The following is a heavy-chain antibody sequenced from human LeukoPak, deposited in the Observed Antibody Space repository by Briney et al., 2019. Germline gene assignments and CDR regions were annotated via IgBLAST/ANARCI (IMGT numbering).Heavy chain of an antibody. V-gene: IGHV1-69*05. D-gene: IGHD3-3*01. Sequence: GSSVKVSCKASGGTFSSYAISWVRQAPGQGLEWMGGIIPIFGTANYAQKFQGRVTITTDESTSTAYMELSSLRSDDTAVYYCARGTYYDFWSGYSPDGGSSTDYWGQGTLVTVSS. CDR1: GGTFSSYA. J-gene: IGHJ4*02. CDR2: IIPIFGTA. CDR3: ARGTYYDFWSGYSPDGGSSTDY.